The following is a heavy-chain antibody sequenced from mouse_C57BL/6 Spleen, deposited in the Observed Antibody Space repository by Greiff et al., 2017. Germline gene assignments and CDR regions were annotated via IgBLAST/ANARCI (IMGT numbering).Heavy chain of an antibody. V-gene: IGHV5-6*02. J-gene: IGHJ1*03. CDR2: ISSGGSYT. CDR3: ARGEGYYWYFDV. D-gene: IGHD2-2*01. Sequence: EVKLMESGGDLVKPGGSLKLSCAASGFTFSSYGMSWVRQTPDKRLEWVATISSGGSYTYYPDSVKGRFTISRDNAKNTLYLQMSSLKSEDTAMYYCARGEGYYWYFDVWGTGTTVTVSS. CDR1: GFTFSSYG.